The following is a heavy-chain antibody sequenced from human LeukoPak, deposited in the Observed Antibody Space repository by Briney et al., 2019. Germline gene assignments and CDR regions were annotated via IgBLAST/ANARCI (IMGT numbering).Heavy chain of an antibody. J-gene: IGHJ4*02. CDR2: IWYDRSDT. Sequence: PSGSLTLYCSASTFTFRNHGLHWVGQAPGKGLEWVAVIWYDRSDTYYTDSVKGRFTIPRDNSKNTLYLQMNSLRVEDTAVYYCARDRSLRYFDYWGQGTVVTVSS. CDR3: ARDRSLRYFDY. CDR1: TFTFRNHG. V-gene: IGHV3-33*01.